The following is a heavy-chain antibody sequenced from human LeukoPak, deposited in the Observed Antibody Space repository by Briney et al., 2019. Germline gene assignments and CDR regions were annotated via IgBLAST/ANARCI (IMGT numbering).Heavy chain of an antibody. CDR1: GFTFSSYA. J-gene: IGHJ4*02. Sequence: GGSLRLSCAASGFTFSSYAMHWVRQAPGKGLEWVAVISYDGSNKYYADSVKGRFTISRDNSKNTLYLQMNSLRAEDTAVYYCAKFLAPRKVFDYWGQGTLVTVSS. D-gene: IGHD1-14*01. CDR2: ISYDGSNK. CDR3: AKFLAPRKVFDY. V-gene: IGHV3-30-3*02.